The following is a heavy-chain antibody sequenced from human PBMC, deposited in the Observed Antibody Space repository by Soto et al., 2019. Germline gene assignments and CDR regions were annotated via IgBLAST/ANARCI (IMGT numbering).Heavy chain of an antibody. D-gene: IGHD1-26*01. CDR1: GYTFTSYG. CDR3: ARGGSYSKDVIHGGFEI. CDR2: ISAYNGYT. J-gene: IGHJ3*02. Sequence: QVQLVQSGAEVKKPGASVKVSCKASGYTFTSYGISWVRQAPGQGLEWMGWISAYNGYTNYAQKLQGRVTMTTEASTSTDYMEMRSLRSDDTAVYYYARGGSYSKDVIHGGFEISGQGTMVTGSS. V-gene: IGHV1-18*01.